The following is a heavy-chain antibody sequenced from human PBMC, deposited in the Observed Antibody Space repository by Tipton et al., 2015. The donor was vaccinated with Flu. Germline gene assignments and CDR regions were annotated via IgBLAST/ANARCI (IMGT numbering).Heavy chain of an antibody. CDR1: GYTFTSSN. J-gene: IGHJ3*01. V-gene: IGHV1-46*01. D-gene: IGHD1-1*01. CDR3: DRDNGSGTYTFDV. Sequence: QLVQSGAEMKKPGASVKVSCKASGYTFTSSNMHWMRQAPGQVLEWMGIIYPAGGGISYAQKFQGRVIMTRHRSTGTLHMEQSSLRPDDTAMYYCDRDNGSGTYTFDVWGQGTMITVSA. CDR2: IYPAGGGI.